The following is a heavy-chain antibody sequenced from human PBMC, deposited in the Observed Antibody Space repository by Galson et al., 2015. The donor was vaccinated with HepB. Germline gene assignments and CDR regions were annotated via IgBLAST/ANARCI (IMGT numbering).Heavy chain of an antibody. Sequence: SVKVSCKASGYTFTSYGISWVRQAPGQGLEWMGWISAYNGNTNYAQKLQGRVTMTTDTSTSTAYMELRSLRSDDTAVYYCAREPGSGGNPGRWFDPWGQGTLVTVSS. D-gene: IGHD2-15*01. CDR3: AREPGSGGNPGRWFDP. V-gene: IGHV1-18*04. J-gene: IGHJ5*02. CDR1: GYTFTSYG. CDR2: ISAYNGNT.